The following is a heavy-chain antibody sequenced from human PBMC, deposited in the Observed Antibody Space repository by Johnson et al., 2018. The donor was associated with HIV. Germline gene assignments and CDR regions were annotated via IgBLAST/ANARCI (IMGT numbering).Heavy chain of an antibody. D-gene: IGHD3-10*01. Sequence: QEKLVESGGGVVQPGRSLRLSCAASGFTFSSYGMHWVRQAPGKGLEWVAVIWYDGSNKYYADSVKGRFTISRDNSKNTRYLQMNSLRAADTAVYYCPKDLTYGSGPVDIWGQGTMVTVSS. CDR1: GFTFSSYG. J-gene: IGHJ3*02. V-gene: IGHV3-33*06. CDR2: IWYDGSNK. CDR3: PKDLTYGSGPVDI.